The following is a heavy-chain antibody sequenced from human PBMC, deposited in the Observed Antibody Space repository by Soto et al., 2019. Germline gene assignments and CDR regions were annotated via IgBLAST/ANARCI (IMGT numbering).Heavy chain of an antibody. J-gene: IGHJ5*02. CDR1: GYTFTSYG. CDR3: ARDRMVGGYRPYSWFDP. Sequence: GASVKVSCKASGYTFTSYGIKWVRQAPGQGLEWMGWISAYNGNKNYAQKLQGRVTMTTDTSTSTAYMELRSLRSDDTAVYYCARDRMVGGYRPYSWFDPWGQGTLVTVSS. CDR2: ISAYNGNK. V-gene: IGHV1-18*01. D-gene: IGHD3-10*01.